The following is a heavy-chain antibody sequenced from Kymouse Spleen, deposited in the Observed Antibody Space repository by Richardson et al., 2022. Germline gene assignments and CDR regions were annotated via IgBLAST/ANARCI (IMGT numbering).Heavy chain of an antibody. J-gene: IGHJ4*02. CDR1: GGSISSSSYY. V-gene: IGHV4-39*01. Sequence: QLQLQESGPGLVKPSETLSLTCTVSGGSISSSSYYWGWIRQPPGKGLEWIGSIYYSGSTYYNPSLKSRVTISVDTSKNQFSLKLSSVTAADTAVYYCAGYSSSSRFDYWGQGTLVTVSS. CDR3: AGYSSSSRFDY. D-gene: IGHD6-6*01. CDR2: IYYSGST.